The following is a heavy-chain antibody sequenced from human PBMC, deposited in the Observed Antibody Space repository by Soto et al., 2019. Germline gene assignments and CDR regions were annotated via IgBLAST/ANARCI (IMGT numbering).Heavy chain of an antibody. Sequence: SETRSFTCTVWGDSMTRSSYYWGWIRQPPGKGLEWIGSIYYSERTSYNSGSTYYSPSLKSRVTISGDTSKSQFSLKLSSVTDADTAVYYCARHTRNQFDPWGQRTLVT. CDR1: GDSMTRSSYY. CDR3: ARHTRNQFDP. V-gene: IGHV4-39*01. CDR2: IYYSERTSYNSGST. J-gene: IGHJ5*02.